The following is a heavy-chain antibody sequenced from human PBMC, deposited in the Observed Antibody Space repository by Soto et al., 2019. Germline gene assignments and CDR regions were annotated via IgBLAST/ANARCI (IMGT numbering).Heavy chain of an antibody. J-gene: IGHJ4*02. CDR3: ARIGWGGDS. CDR1: GGSVRTGSYH. D-gene: IGHD7-27*01. CDR2: IPNNGSP. Sequence: AWETLSLTCSVSGGSVRTGSYHWSWIRQPPGKGLEWIGFIPNNGSPDYNPSLKSRVVVSIDRSKNQFSLKVNSVTAADTAVYFCARIGWGGDSWGQGTLVTVSS. V-gene: IGHV4-61*01.